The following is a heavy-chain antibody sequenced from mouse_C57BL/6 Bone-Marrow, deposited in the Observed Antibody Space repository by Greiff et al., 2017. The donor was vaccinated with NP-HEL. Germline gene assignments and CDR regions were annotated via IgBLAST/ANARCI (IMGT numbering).Heavy chain of an antibody. Sequence: VHLVESGAELARPGASVKLSCKASGYTFTSYGISWVKQRTGQGLEWIGEIYPRSGNTYYNEKFKGKATLTADKSSSTAYMELRSLTSEDSAVYFCEGFPDWYFDVWGTGTTVTVSS. V-gene: IGHV1-81*01. CDR2: IYPRSGNT. J-gene: IGHJ1*03. CDR1: GYTFTSYG. CDR3: EGFPDWYFDV.